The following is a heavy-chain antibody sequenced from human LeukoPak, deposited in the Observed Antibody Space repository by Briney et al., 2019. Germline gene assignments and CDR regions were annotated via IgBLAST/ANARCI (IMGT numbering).Heavy chain of an antibody. CDR1: GYTFTSYY. J-gene: IGHJ4*02. V-gene: IGHV1-46*01. CDR3: ARVSMATIWFDY. D-gene: IGHD5-24*01. Sequence: ASVKVSCKASGYTFTSYYIHWVRQAPGQGLEWMGIINPSGGSTSYGQKFQGRVTMTRDTSTSTVYMELSSLRSDDTAVYYCARVSMATIWFDYWGQGTLVTVSS. CDR2: INPSGGST.